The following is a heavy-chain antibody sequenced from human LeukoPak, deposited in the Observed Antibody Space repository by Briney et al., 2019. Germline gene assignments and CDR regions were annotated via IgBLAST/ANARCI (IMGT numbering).Heavy chain of an antibody. CDR1: GFTFGSYD. D-gene: IGHD6-19*01. CDR3: AGNSGWYGVS. CDR2: INCSGGSS. J-gene: IGHJ4*02. V-gene: IGHV3-23*01. Sequence: GGSLRLPCTASGFTFGSYDMSWIRQAPGKGLEWVSNINCSGGSSYYADSVKGRFTISRDNPKNSLYLQFNSLRVEDTAVYYCAGNSGWYGVSWGQGTLVTVSS.